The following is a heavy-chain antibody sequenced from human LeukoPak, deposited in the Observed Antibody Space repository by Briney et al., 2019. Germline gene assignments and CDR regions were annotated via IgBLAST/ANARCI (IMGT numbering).Heavy chain of an antibody. CDR2: IYPKTGGT. J-gene: IGHJ5*02. CDR3: AGPWDQVGFDP. CDR1: GYTFTGYY. Sequence: ASVKVSCKASGYTFTGYYLHWVRQAPGQGLEWMGWIYPKTGGTSYAQKFQGRVTMTRDTSISAAYMELIGLRSDDTAVYYCAGPWDQVGFDPWGQGTLVTVSS. V-gene: IGHV1-2*02. D-gene: IGHD1-26*01.